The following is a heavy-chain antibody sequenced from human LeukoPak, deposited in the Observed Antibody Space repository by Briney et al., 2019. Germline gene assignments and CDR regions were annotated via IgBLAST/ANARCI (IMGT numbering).Heavy chain of an antibody. D-gene: IGHD2-2*01. J-gene: IGHJ4*02. CDR3: ARDLVVVVPAANPRFDY. V-gene: IGHV1-69*05. CDR1: GGTFSSYA. Sequence: SVKVSCKASGGTFSSYAISWVRQAPGQGLEWMGGIIPIFGTANYAQKLQGRVTMTTDTSMSTAYMELRSLRSDDTAVYYCARDLVVVVPAANPRFDYWGQGTLVTVSS. CDR2: IIPIFGTA.